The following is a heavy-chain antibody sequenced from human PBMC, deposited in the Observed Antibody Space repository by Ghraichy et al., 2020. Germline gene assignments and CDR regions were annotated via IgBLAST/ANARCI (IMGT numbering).Heavy chain of an antibody. CDR2: IDTHGSTT. CDR1: GFTFSSNC. V-gene: IGHV3-74*01. D-gene: IGHD7-27*01. J-gene: IGHJ4*02. Sequence: GGSLRLSCAASGFTFSSNCMHWVRQVPGEGLVWVSRIDTHGSTTYYADSVKGRFTISRDNAKNTLYLQMNSLRAEDTAVYYCARDLSGANDYWGQGTLVTVSS. CDR3: ARDLSGANDY.